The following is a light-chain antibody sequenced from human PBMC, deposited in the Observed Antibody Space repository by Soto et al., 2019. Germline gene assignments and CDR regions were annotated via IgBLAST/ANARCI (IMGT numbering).Light chain of an antibody. V-gene: IGLV1-40*01. CDR1: TSNIGAPYD. CDR2: GDN. J-gene: IGLJ3*02. CDR3: AAWDASLSGPV. Sequence: QSVLTQPPSVSGAPGQRVSISCTGSTSNIGAPYDVHWYQHLPGTAPKLLIYGDNNRPSGVPDRFSGSKSGTSASLAIGGLRSEDEADYYCAAWDASLSGPVFGGGTKLTVL.